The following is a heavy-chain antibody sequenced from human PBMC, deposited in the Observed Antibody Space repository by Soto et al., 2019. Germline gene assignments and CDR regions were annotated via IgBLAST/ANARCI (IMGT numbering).Heavy chain of an antibody. CDR3: ARDTVVGATTYYYYGIDV. CDR1: GGTFSSYA. Sequence: QVQLVQSGAEVKKPGSSVKVSCKASGGTFSSYAISWVRQAPGQGLEWMGGIIPIFGTANYAQKFQGRVTITADESTSTAYMELSSLRSEDTAVYYCARDTVVGATTYYYYGIDVWGQGTTVTVSS. CDR2: IIPIFGTA. J-gene: IGHJ6*02. D-gene: IGHD1-26*01. V-gene: IGHV1-69*12.